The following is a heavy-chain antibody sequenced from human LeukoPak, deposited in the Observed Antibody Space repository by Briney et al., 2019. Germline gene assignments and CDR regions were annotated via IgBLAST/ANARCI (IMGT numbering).Heavy chain of an antibody. J-gene: IGHJ4*02. CDR3: ARDQAGSGHYADY. V-gene: IGHV3-23*01. D-gene: IGHD3-10*01. CDR1: GFTFSSYS. Sequence: GGSLRLSCAASGFTFSSYSMSWVRQAPGKGLGWVSIISDSGANTYYADSVRGRFTISRDNSKNTLYLHMNSLRAEDTAVYYCARDQAGSGHYADYWGQGTLVTVSS. CDR2: ISDSGANT.